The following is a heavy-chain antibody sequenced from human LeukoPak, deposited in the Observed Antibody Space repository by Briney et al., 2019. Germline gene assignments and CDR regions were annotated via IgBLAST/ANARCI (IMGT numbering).Heavy chain of an antibody. CDR3: ARDYYYGSGIPSDY. J-gene: IGHJ4*02. CDR1: GFTFRSYA. Sequence: GGSLRLSCAASGFTFRSYAMHWVRQAPGKGLEWVAVISYDGSNKYYADSVKGRFTISRDNSKNTLYLQMNSLRAEDTAVYYCARDYYYGSGIPSDYWGQGTLVTVSS. V-gene: IGHV3-30-3*01. D-gene: IGHD3-10*01. CDR2: ISYDGSNK.